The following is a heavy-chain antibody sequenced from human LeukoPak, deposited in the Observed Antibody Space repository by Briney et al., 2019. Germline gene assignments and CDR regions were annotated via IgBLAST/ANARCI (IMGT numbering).Heavy chain of an antibody. CDR1: GFTFSSYG. D-gene: IGHD3-22*01. CDR3: AKCQYYYDSSGSFDY. Sequence: GGSLRLSCAASGFTFSSYGMHWVRQAPGKGLEWVAFMRYDGSNKYYADSVKGRFTISRDNSKNTLYLQMNSLRAEDTAVYYCAKCQYYYDSSGSFDYWGQGTLVTVSS. V-gene: IGHV3-30*02. CDR2: MRYDGSNK. J-gene: IGHJ4*02.